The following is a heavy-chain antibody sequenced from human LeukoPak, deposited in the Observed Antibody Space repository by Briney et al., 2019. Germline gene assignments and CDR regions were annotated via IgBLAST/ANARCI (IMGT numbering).Heavy chain of an antibody. Sequence: PGGSLRLSCAASGFTFSSYSMNWVRQAPGKGLEWVSSISSSSSYIYYADSVKGRFTISRDNAKNSLYLQMNRLRAEDTAVYYCARDGDYSGNSGAFYWGQGTLVTVSS. CDR2: ISSSSSYI. CDR3: ARDGDYSGNSGAFY. D-gene: IGHD4-23*01. V-gene: IGHV3-21*01. J-gene: IGHJ4*02. CDR1: GFTFSSYS.